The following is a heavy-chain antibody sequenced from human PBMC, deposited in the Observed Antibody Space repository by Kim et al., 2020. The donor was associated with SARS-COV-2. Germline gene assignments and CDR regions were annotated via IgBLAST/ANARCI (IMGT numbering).Heavy chain of an antibody. J-gene: IGHJ5*02. V-gene: IGHV4-59*08. D-gene: IGHD6-13*01. CDR2: IYYSGST. CDR1: GGSISSYY. CDR3: ARQPYSSSWYVDNWFDP. Sequence: SETLSLTCTVSGGSISSYYWSWIRQPPGKGLEWIGYIYYSGSTNYNPSLKSRVTISVDTSKNQFSLKLSSVTAADTAVYYCARQPYSSSWYVDNWFDPWGQGTLVTVSS.